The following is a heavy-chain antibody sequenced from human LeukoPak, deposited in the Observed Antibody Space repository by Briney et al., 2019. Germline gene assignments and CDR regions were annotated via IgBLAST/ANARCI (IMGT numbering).Heavy chain of an antibody. CDR3: ARDDSSGYHDY. CDR2: IYYSGST. J-gene: IGHJ4*02. D-gene: IGHD3-22*01. V-gene: IGHV4-31*03. CDR1: GGSISSGGYY. Sequence: PSETLSLTCTVSGGSISSGGYYWSSIRQHPGKGLEWIGYIYYSGSTYYNPSLKSRVTISVDTSKNQFSLKLSSVTAADTAVYYCARDDSSGYHDYWGQGTLVTVSS.